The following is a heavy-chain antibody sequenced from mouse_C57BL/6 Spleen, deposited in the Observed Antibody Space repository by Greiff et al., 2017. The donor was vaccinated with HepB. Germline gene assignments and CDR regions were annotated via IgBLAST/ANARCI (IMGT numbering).Heavy chain of an antibody. CDR1: GFTFSSYA. CDR3: ARGEIYGEMDY. CDR2: ISDGGSYT. D-gene: IGHD1-1*01. V-gene: IGHV5-4*01. Sequence: EVQVVESGGGLEKPGGSLKLSCAASGFTFSSYAMSWVRQTPEKRLEWVATISDGGSYTYYPDNVKGRFTISRDNAKNNLYLQMSHLKSEDTAMYYCARGEIYGEMDYWGQGTSVTVSS. J-gene: IGHJ4*01.